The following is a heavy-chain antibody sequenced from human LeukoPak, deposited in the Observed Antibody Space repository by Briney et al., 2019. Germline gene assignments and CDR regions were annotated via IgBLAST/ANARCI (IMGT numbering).Heavy chain of an antibody. Sequence: GGSLRLSCAASGFTFSSYAMSWVRQAPGKGLEWVSVIYSGGSTYYADSVKGRFTISRDNSKNTLYLQMNSLRAEDTAVYYCARVKATYYGMDVWGQGTTVTVSS. CDR2: IYSGGST. V-gene: IGHV3-53*01. CDR1: GFTFSSYA. CDR3: ARVKATYYGMDV. J-gene: IGHJ6*02.